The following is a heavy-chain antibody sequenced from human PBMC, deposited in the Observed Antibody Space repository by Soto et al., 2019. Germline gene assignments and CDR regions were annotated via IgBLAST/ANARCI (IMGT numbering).Heavy chain of an antibody. Sequence: QVHLVESGGGVVQPGRSLRLSCAASAFIFTGYGMHWVRQAPGKGLEWVAVIRHDGSDIHYADSVKGRFIISRDNSKNTLYLQMNRLRAEDTAVYYCASYGVGGTAYFGYFDYWGQGTLVTVSS. D-gene: IGHD1-26*01. CDR1: AFIFTGYG. J-gene: IGHJ4*02. CDR3: ASYGVGGTAYFGYFDY. V-gene: IGHV3-33*01. CDR2: IRHDGSDI.